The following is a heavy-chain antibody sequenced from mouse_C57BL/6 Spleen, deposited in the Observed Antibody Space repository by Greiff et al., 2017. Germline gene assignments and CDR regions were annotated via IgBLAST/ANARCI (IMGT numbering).Heavy chain of an antibody. CDR1: GYAFTNYL. J-gene: IGHJ2*01. Sequence: VQLQQSGAELVRPGTSVKVSCKASGYAFTNYLIEWVKQRPGQGLEWIGVCNPGSGGTNYNENFKGKATLTADKSSSTAYMQLSSLTSEDSAVYFCARYYDYFDYWGQGTTLTVSS. CDR3: ARYYDYFDY. D-gene: IGHD1-1*01. V-gene: IGHV1-54*01. CDR2: CNPGSGGT.